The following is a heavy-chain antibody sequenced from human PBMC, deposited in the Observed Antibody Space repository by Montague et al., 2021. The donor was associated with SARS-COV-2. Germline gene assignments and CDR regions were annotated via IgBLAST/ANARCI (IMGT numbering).Heavy chain of an antibody. Sequence: ALVKPTKTLTLTCTFSGFSLSTSGMCVSWIRQPPGKALEWLARIDWDDDKYYSTSLKTRLTISKDTSKNQVVLTMTNMDPVDTATYYCARIRYDILTGYQTLFDYWGQGTLVTVSS. J-gene: IGHJ4*02. CDR3: ARIRYDILTGYQTLFDY. CDR2: IDWDDDK. V-gene: IGHV2-70*11. CDR1: GFSLSTSGMC. D-gene: IGHD3-9*01.